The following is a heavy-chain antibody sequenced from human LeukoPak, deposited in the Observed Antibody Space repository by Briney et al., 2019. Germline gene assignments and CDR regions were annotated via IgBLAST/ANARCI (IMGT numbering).Heavy chain of an antibody. CDR2: IYYSGST. D-gene: IGHD2-2*01. J-gene: IGHJ5*02. CDR3: ARLMGYCSTTSCHPGWLDP. V-gene: IGHV4-39*07. Sequence: SETLSLTCSVSGGSISSKTYFWGWIRQPPGKGLEWIGSIYYSGSTYYNPSLSSRVTISEDTSKNQLSLRLSSVTAADTAVYHCARLMGYCSTTSCHPGWLDPWGQGTLVTVSS. CDR1: GGSISSKTYF.